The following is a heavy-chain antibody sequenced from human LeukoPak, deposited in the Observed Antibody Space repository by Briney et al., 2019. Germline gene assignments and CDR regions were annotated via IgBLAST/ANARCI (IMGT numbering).Heavy chain of an antibody. CDR1: GFTFGSYE. V-gene: IGHV3-48*03. D-gene: IGHD3-10*01. Sequence: GGSLRLSCAASGFTFGSYEMNWVRQAPGKGLEWVSYISSSGSTIYYADSVKGRFTISRDNAKNSLYLQMNSLRAEDTAVYYCASRAPVRGVKGGGYWGQGTLVTVSS. CDR3: ASRAPVRGVKGGGY. CDR2: ISSSGSTI. J-gene: IGHJ4*02.